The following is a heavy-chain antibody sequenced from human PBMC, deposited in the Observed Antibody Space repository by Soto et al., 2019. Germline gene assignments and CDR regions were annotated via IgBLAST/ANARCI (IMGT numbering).Heavy chain of an antibody. V-gene: IGHV1-69*01. J-gene: IGHJ3*02. D-gene: IGHD3-16*02. CDR1: GGTFSSYA. Sequence: QVQLVQSGAEVKKPGSSVKVSCKASGGTFSSYAISWVRQAPGQGLEWMGGIIPIFGTANSAQKFQGRVTINADESTSTAYMELSSLRSEDTAVYYCASEVSRGPGKDYEYVWGSYREADAFDIWGQGTMVTVSS. CDR3: ASEVSRGPGKDYEYVWGSYREADAFDI. CDR2: IIPIFGTA.